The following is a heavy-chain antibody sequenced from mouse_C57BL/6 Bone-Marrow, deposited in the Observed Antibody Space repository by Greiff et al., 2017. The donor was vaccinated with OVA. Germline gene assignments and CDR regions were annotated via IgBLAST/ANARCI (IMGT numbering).Heavy chain of an antibody. CDR3: ARRVTTVVAHYAMDY. CDR1: GYTFTSYG. CDR2: IYPRSGNT. V-gene: IGHV1-81*01. D-gene: IGHD1-1*01. Sequence: QVQLQQSGAELARPGASVKLSCKASGYTFTSYGISWVKQRTGQGLEWIGEIYPRSGNTYYNEKFKGKATLTADKSSSTAYMELRSLTSEDSAVYFCARRVTTVVAHYAMDYWGQGTSVTVSS. J-gene: IGHJ4*01.